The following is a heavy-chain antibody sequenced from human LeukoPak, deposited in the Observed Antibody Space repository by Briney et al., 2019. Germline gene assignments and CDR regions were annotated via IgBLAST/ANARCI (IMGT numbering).Heavy chain of an antibody. Sequence: VGSLRLSCAASGFSFSSGSMNWVRRAPVMGRGSGSAISSSSRDIDYADAVNGRFTIARDDAKNSLDVQVDSLRAGEKAVYYSARVAREYCGGDCYSEYWGQGTLVTVSS. CDR1: GFSFSSGS. J-gene: IGHJ4*02. D-gene: IGHD2-21*02. CDR3: ARVAREYCGGDCYSEY. CDR2: ISSSSRDI. V-gene: IGHV3-21*01.